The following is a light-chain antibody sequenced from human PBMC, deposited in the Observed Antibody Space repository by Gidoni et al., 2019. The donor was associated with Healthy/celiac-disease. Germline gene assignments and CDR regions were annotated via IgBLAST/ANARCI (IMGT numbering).Light chain of an antibody. CDR2: ENN. CDR1: SPNIGNNY. CDR3: GTWDSRGKV. V-gene: IGLV1-51*02. Sequence: QSVFTQPPSVSAAPGQKVTISCSGSSPNIGNNYVSWYQQLPGTAPKLLIYENNKRPSGIPDRFSGSKSGTSATLGITGLQTGDEADYYCGTWDSRGKVFGGGTKLTVL. J-gene: IGLJ3*02.